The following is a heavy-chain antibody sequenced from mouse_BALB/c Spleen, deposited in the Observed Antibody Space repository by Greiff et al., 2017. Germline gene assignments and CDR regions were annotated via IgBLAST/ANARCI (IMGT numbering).Heavy chain of an antibody. CDR3: AREVEYITTATPAWFAY. V-gene: IGHV1-39*01. CDR1: GYSFTGYN. CDR2: IDPSYGGT. J-gene: IGHJ3*01. Sequence: EVQLQQSGPELEKPGASVKISCKASGYSFTGYNMNWVKQSNGKSLEWIGNIDPSYGGTSYNQKFKGKATLTVDKSSSTAYMQLKSLTSEDSAVYYCAREVEYITTATPAWFAYWGQGTLVTVSA. D-gene: IGHD1-2*01.